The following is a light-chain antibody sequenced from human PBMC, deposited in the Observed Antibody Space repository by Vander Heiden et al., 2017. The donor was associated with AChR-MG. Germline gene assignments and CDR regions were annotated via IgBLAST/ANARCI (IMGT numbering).Light chain of an antibody. CDR1: PSLGST. Sequence: DIVMTQSPPTLSVSPGETATISCRASPSLGSTSACYQQKPSQAPPLLFSRSPPRATGSPAGCSGTGCGTEFTITISSLQSEDFAVYHCQQYSNWPLTFGGGTKVDIK. V-gene: IGKV3-15*01. CDR3: QQYSNWPLT. CDR2: RSP. J-gene: IGKJ4*01.